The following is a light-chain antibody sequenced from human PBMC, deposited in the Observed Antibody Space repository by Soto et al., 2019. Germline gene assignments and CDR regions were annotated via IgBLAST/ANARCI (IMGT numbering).Light chain of an antibody. CDR2: DVS. CDR1: HVGGYNY. CDR3: SSYTSSSTPYV. J-gene: IGLJ1*01. V-gene: IGLV2-14*04. Sequence: HVGGYNYVSWYQQHPGKAPKLMIYDVSNRPSGVSNRFSGSKSGNTASLTISGLQAEDEADYYCSSYTSSSTPYVFGTGTKVTVL.